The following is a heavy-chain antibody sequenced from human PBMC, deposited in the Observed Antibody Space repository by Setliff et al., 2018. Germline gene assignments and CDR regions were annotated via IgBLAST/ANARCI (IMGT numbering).Heavy chain of an antibody. D-gene: IGHD2-8*02. CDR2: ISHGGATK. Sequence: PGGSLRLSCETSGFPLYTYDMNWVRQAPGKALEWISFISHGGATKYYADSVKGRFTISRDNAKNSVFLDMNSLRVDDTATYYCARDRLTSARYWTSDYWGQGTPVTVSS. V-gene: IGHV3-48*01. J-gene: IGHJ4*02. CDR3: ARDRLTSARYWTSDY. CDR1: GFPLYTYD.